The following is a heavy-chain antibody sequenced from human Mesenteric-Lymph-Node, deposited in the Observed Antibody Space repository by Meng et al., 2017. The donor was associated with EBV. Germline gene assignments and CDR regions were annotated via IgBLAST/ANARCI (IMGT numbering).Heavy chain of an antibody. CDR3: SILPYNY. J-gene: IGHJ4*01. D-gene: IGHD5-24*01. CDR1: GFTFNIYD. CDR2: ISGSGGTT. Sequence: EVHLLESGGGLGQPGGYLRLSCVASGFTFNIYDINWVRQAPGRGLEWVSGISGSGGTTYYADSVKGRFSISRDNSGNTVYLQMNNLRAEDTAVYYCSILPYNYWGQGTLVTVSS. V-gene: IGHV3-23*01.